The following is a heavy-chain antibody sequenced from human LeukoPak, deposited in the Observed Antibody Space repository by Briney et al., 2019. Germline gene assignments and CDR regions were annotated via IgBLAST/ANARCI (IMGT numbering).Heavy chain of an antibody. J-gene: IGHJ6*01. D-gene: IGHD6-13*01. CDR2: IYYSGST. CDR1: GGSISSGGYY. CDR3: AREPGVRAAAGTSYYYGMDV. Sequence: SETLSLTCTVSGGSISSGGYYWGWNRQHPGKGLEWIGYIYYSGSTYSNPALKSRGTISVDTSKNQCSLKLSSVTAADTAVYYCAREPGVRAAAGTSYYYGMDVWGQGATVTVSS. V-gene: IGHV4-31*03.